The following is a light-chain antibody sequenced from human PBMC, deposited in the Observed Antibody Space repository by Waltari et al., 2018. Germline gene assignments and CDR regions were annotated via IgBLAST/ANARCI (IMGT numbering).Light chain of an antibody. CDR2: GAF. CDR3: QQSYITPYT. J-gene: IGKJ2*01. Sequence: DIQMTQSPPSLSASGGVRVTVNCRAIQGMSDYLNWYQQKPGKPPKLLISGAFLLQSGVPSRFNGSGSGTLFSLTISGLQPEDFATYYCQQSYITPYTFGRGTKLEIK. V-gene: IGKV1-39*01. CDR1: QGMSDY.